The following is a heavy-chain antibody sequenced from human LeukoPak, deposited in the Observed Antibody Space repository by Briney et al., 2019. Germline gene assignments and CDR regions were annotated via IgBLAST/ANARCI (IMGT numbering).Heavy chain of an antibody. CDR1: GYTFTTHY. V-gene: IGHV1-46*01. D-gene: IGHD2-15*01. CDR2: INPGGGRA. J-gene: IGHJ4*02. CDR3: ARVGWLLPPDY. Sequence: ASVKVSRKPSGYTFTTHYIYWVRQAPGQGFEWMGVINPGGGRATYAQKFQGRVTMTRDTSTSTVYMELSSLKSEDTAVYYCARVGWLLPPDYWGQGTLVTVSP.